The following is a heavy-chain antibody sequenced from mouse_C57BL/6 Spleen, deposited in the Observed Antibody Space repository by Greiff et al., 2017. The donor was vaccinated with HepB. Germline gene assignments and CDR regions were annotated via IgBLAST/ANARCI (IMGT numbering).Heavy chain of an antibody. V-gene: IGHV7-3*01. D-gene: IGHD1-1*01. J-gene: IGHJ2*01. Sequence: EVKLLESGGGLVQPGGSLSLSCAASGFTFTDYYMSWVRQPPGQALEWLGFIRSKANGYTTEYSASVKGRFTITRDNSQSIVYLQMNALRAEDSATYYCARYKTTVVATSYFDYWGQGTTLTVSS. CDR1: GFTFTDYY. CDR3: ARYKTTVVATSYFDY. CDR2: IRSKANGYTT.